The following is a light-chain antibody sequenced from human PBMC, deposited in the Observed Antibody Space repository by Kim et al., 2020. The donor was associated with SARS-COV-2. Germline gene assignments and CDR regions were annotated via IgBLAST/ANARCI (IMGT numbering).Light chain of an antibody. Sequence: SPGERATLSCRASQSVSSSNLAWYQKKPGQAPRLLIYGASSRATGIPDRFSGSGSGTDFTLTISRLEPEDLALYYCQQYGSPPLTFGQGTRLEIK. V-gene: IGKV3-20*01. CDR1: QSVSSSN. CDR3: QQYGSPPLT. CDR2: GAS. J-gene: IGKJ5*01.